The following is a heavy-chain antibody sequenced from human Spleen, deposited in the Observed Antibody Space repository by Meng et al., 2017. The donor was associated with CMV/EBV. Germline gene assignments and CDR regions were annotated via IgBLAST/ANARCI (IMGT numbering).Heavy chain of an antibody. V-gene: IGHV3-21*04. Sequence: GESLKISCAASGFTFSSYSMNWVRQAPGKGLEWVSSISSSSSYIYYADSVKGRFSISRDNSKNTLYLQMNSLRAEDTAVYYCAREIYCSSTSCSHHYGMDVWGQGTTVTVSS. CDR3: AREIYCSSTSCSHHYGMDV. J-gene: IGHJ6*02. D-gene: IGHD2-2*01. CDR1: GFTFSSYS. CDR2: ISSSSSYI.